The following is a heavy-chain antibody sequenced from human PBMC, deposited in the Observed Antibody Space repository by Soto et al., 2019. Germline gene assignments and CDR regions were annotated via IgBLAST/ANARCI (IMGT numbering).Heavy chain of an antibody. CDR1: GLSFSSYG. CDR2: ISYDGSNK. CDR3: AKDRGWLAERYYYGMDV. V-gene: IGHV3-30*18. Sequence: PGGSLRLSCADSGLSFSSYGMHWVRQAPGKGLEWVAVISYDGSNKYYADSVKGRFTISRDNSKNTLYLQMNSLRAEDTAVYYCAKDRGWLAERYYYGMDVGGQGTTVTVSS. D-gene: IGHD6-19*01. J-gene: IGHJ6*02.